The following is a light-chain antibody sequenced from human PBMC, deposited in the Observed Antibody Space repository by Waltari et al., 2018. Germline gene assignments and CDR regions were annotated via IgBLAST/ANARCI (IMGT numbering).Light chain of an antibody. Sequence: EIVLTQSPGTLSLSPGERATLPCRASQAVSTTSLNWYQQKPGQAPRLLIYGASSRATGIPDRFSGSGSGTDFTLTISRLEPEDFAVYYCQQYDSIVLTFGGGTRVEI. CDR3: QQYDSIVLT. CDR1: QAVSTTS. J-gene: IGKJ4*01. CDR2: GAS. V-gene: IGKV3-20*01.